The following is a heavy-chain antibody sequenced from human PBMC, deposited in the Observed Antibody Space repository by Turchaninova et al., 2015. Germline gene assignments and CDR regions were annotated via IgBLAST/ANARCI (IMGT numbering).Heavy chain of an antibody. Sequence: QVQLQESGPGLVKPSETLSLTCTVSGGSIRSYYWPWIRQPPGKGLEWIGYIYYSGSTNYNPSLKSRVTISVDTSKNQFSLKLSSVPPAATAVYYCASHGGGYNWFDPWGQGTLVTVSS. CDR1: GGSIRSYY. J-gene: IGHJ5*02. V-gene: IGHV4-59*01. CDR2: IYYSGST. CDR3: ASHGGGYNWFDP. D-gene: IGHD3-16*01.